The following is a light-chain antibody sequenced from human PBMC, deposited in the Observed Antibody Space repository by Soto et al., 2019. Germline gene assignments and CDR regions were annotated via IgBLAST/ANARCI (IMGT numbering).Light chain of an antibody. CDR3: QQYGSSPRT. J-gene: IGKJ1*01. CDR1: QSVSSN. CDR2: GAS. Sequence: EIVMPQSPATLSVPPGERPPLSCRASQSVSSNLAWYQQKPGQAPRLLIYGASSRATGIPDRFSGSGSGTDFTLTISRLEPEDFAVYYCQQYGSSPRTFGQGTKVDIK. V-gene: IGKV3-20*01.